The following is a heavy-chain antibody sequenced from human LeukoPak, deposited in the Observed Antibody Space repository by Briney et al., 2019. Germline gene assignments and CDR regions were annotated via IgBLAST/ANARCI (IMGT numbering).Heavy chain of an antibody. Sequence: GGSLRLSCAASGFTFSSYAMSWVRQAPGKGLEWVSAISGSGGSTYYADSVKGRFTISRDNSKNTLYLQMNSLRAEDTAVYYCAKDQIDYYGSGSHYDFYYFDYWGQGTLVTVSS. V-gene: IGHV3-23*01. D-gene: IGHD3-10*01. CDR1: GFTFSSYA. CDR2: ISGSGGST. CDR3: AKDQIDYYGSGSHYDFYYFDY. J-gene: IGHJ4*02.